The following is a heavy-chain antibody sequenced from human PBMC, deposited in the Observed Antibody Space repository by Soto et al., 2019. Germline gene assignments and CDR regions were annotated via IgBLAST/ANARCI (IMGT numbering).Heavy chain of an antibody. V-gene: IGHV3-30*18. CDR1: GFTFSSYG. D-gene: IGHD2-8*01. CDR3: AKDPREGYASAYYYYMDV. CDR2: ISYDGSNK. J-gene: IGHJ6*03. Sequence: GGSLSLSCAASGFTFSSYGMHWVRQAPGKGLEWVAVISYDGSNKYYADSVKGRFTISRDNSKNTLYLQMNSLRAEDTAVYYCAKDPREGYASAYYYYMDVWGKGTTVTV.